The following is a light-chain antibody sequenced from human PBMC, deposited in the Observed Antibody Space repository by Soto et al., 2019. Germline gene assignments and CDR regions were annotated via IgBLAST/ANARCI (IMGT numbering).Light chain of an antibody. CDR3: SSYTSSSTYV. Sequence: QSVLTQRASVSGSPGQSITISCTGTSRDVGAYNSVSWYQQYPGKAPKLMMYEVSNRPSGVSDRFSGSKSGNTASLTISGLQTGDEADYYCSSYTSSSTYVFGTGTKVTVL. V-gene: IGLV2-14*01. CDR2: EVS. CDR1: SRDVGAYNS. J-gene: IGLJ1*01.